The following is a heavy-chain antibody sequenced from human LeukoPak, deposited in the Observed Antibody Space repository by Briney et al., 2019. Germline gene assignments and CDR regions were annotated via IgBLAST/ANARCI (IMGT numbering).Heavy chain of an antibody. CDR3: ARGGTDYYDSSGYWMDAFDI. D-gene: IGHD3-22*01. Sequence: ASVKVSCKASGYTFTSYDINWVRQATGQGLEWMGWMNPNSGNTGYAQKFQGRVTMTRNTSISTAYMELSSLRSEDTAVYYCARGGTDYYDSSGYWMDAFDIWGQGTMVTVSS. CDR1: GYTFTSYD. V-gene: IGHV1-8*01. CDR2: MNPNSGNT. J-gene: IGHJ3*02.